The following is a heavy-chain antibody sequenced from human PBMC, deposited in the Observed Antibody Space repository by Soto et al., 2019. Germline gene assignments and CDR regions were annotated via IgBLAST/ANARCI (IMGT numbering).Heavy chain of an antibody. CDR2: IIPIFDTA. J-gene: IGHJ6*02. D-gene: IGHD1-1*01. Sequence: GASVKVSGKASGGTFSDSTINWVRQAPGQRLEWMGGIIPIFDTANYAEKFQGRVTITADESTSTSFMEVSSLRSEDTAVYYCARNGTLTGYSYGMDVWGQGTMVTVSS. V-gene: IGHV1-69*13. CDR1: GGTFSDST. CDR3: ARNGTLTGYSYGMDV.